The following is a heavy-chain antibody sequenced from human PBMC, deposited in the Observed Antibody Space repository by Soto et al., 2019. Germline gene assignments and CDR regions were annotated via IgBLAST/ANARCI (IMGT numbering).Heavy chain of an antibody. CDR2: IGARGNT. Sequence: VQLLESGGGLVQPGGSLKLPFSASGSPFSTFAMSWARQAPGRGLGWVSAIGARGNTYYADSVKGRFTVSRDNSKSMLYLQMSSLRVEDTATYYCPPPLLRSVHDVEKWGQGTLVIVSS. D-gene: IGHD2-15*01. J-gene: IGHJ4*02. CDR3: PPPLLRSVHDVEK. CDR1: GSPFSTFA. V-gene: IGHV3-23*01.